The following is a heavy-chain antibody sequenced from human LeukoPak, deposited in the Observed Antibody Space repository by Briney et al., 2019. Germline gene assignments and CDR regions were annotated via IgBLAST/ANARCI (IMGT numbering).Heavy chain of an antibody. CDR3: ARVDYGSGSYFDY. Sequence: PGGSLRLSCAASGFTVSSNYMSWVRQAPGKGLEWVSVIYSGGSTYYADSVKGRFAISRDNSKNMLYLQLNSLRAEDTAVYYCARVDYGSGSYFDYWGQGTLVTVSS. CDR2: IYSGGST. D-gene: IGHD3-10*01. J-gene: IGHJ4*02. V-gene: IGHV3-53*01. CDR1: GFTVSSNY.